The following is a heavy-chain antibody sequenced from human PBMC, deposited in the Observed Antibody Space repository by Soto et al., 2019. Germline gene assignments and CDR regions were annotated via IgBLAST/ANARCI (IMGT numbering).Heavy chain of an antibody. Sequence: EVQLVESGGGLVQPGRSLRLSCAASGFTFDDYAIHWVRRAPGKGLEWVAGISWNGASVGYADSVKGRFTISRDNANNSLFLQMNSLRVDDTALYYCANLPLYGSGFDCWGQGTLVTVSS. CDR2: ISWNGASV. CDR1: GFTFDDYA. D-gene: IGHD3-10*01. V-gene: IGHV3-9*01. CDR3: ANLPLYGSGFDC. J-gene: IGHJ4*02.